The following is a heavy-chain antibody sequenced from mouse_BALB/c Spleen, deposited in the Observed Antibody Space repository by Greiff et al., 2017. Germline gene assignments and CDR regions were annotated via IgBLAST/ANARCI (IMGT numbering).Heavy chain of an antibody. Sequence: EVQGVESGGGLVQPGGSLKLSCAASGFTFSSYGMSWVRQTPDKRLELVATINSNGGSTYYPDSVKGRCTISRDNAKNTLYLQLSSLKSEDTAMYYCARETYYGAMDYWGQGTSVTVAS. CDR3: ARETYYGAMDY. V-gene: IGHV5-6-3*01. CDR2: INSNGGST. D-gene: IGHD1-1*01. J-gene: IGHJ4*01. CDR1: GFTFSSYG.